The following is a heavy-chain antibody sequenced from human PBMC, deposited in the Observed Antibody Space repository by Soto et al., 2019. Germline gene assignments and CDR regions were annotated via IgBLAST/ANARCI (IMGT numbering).Heavy chain of an antibody. CDR2: IYYSGST. D-gene: IGHD4-17*01. CDR3: ARLLRWSFDYYYYGMDV. CDR1: GGSISSGDYY. Sequence: SETLSLTCTVSGGSISSGDYYWSWIRQPPGKGLEWIGYIYYSGSTYYNPSLKSRVTISVDTSKNQFSLKLSSVTAADTAVYYCARLLRWSFDYYYYGMDVWGQGTTVTVSS. V-gene: IGHV4-30-4*01. J-gene: IGHJ6*02.